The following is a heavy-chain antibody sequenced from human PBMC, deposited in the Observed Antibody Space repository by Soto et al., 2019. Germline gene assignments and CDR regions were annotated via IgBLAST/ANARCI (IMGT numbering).Heavy chain of an antibody. Sequence: GGSLRLSCAASGFTFSSHWMSWVRQAPGKGLEWVANIKPDGSEKWYADSVKGRFTISRDNAKNSLYLQMNSLRAEDTAVYYCARGDYYDSSGPFSDAFDIWGQGTMVTVSS. V-gene: IGHV3-7*04. CDR3: ARGDYYDSSGPFSDAFDI. CDR1: GFTFSSHW. D-gene: IGHD3-22*01. CDR2: IKPDGSEK. J-gene: IGHJ3*02.